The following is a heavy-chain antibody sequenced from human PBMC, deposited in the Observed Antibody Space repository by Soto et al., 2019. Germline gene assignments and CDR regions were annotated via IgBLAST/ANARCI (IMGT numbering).Heavy chain of an antibody. V-gene: IGHV1-2*02. D-gene: IGHD2-15*01. CDR2: INPNSGGT. CDR3: ARSGGVVVVAATPVGYYYYGMDV. J-gene: IGHJ6*02. CDR1: GYTFTGYY. Sequence: ASVKVSCKASGYTFTGYYMHWVRQAPGQGLEWMGWINPNSGGTNYAQKFQGRATMTRDTSISTAYMELSRLRSDDTAVYYCARSGGVVVVAATPVGYYYYGMDVWGQGTTVTVSS.